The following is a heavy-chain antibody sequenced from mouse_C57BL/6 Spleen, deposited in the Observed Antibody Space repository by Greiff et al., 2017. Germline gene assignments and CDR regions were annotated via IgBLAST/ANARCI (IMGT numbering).Heavy chain of an antibody. D-gene: IGHD2-4*01. CDR1: GYTFTSYW. J-gene: IGHJ3*01. CDR2: IDPNSGGT. V-gene: IGHV1-72*01. Sequence: VKLQQPGAELVKPGASVKLSCKASGYTFTSYWMHWVKQRPGRGLEWIGRIDPNSGGTKYNEKFKSKATLTVDKPSSTAYMQLSSLTSEDSAVYYCEREGDYEFAYWGQGTLVTVSA. CDR3: EREGDYEFAY.